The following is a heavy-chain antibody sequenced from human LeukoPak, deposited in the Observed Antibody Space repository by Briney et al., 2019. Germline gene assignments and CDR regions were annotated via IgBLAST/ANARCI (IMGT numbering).Heavy chain of an antibody. CDR3: AIGGTYGSGS. CDR1: GFTFANTW. J-gene: IGHJ4*02. D-gene: IGHD3-10*01. CDR2: INNDGSTT. Sequence: QPGGSLRLSCAASGFTFANTWMHWVRQAPGKGLVWVSLINNDGSTTNYADSVKGRFTISRDNAKNTVYLRMNSLRAEDTAVYYCAIGGTYGSGSWGQGTLVTVSS. V-gene: IGHV3-74*01.